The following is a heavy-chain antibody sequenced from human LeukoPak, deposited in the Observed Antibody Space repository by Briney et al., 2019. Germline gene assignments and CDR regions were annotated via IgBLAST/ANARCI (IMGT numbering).Heavy chain of an antibody. V-gene: IGHV3-30*03. D-gene: IGHD2-21*02. Sequence: GRSLRLSCAASGFTFSSYGMHWVRQAPGKGLEWVAVISYDGSNKYYEDSVKGRFTISRDNAKNSLYLQMNSLRAEDTAAYYCARGLCGGDCYSDWGQGTLVTVSS. CDR3: ARGLCGGDCYSD. CDR1: GFTFSSYG. CDR2: ISYDGSNK. J-gene: IGHJ4*02.